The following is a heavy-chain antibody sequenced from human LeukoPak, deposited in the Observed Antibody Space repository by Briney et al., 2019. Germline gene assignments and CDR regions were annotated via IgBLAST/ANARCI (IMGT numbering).Heavy chain of an antibody. CDR3: ARVRSGYSHENYFDY. V-gene: IGHV3-48*03. J-gene: IGHJ4*02. CDR2: ISGGGSTI. Sequence: PGGSLRLSCAASGFTFSNYEMNWVRQAPGKGLEWVSYISGGGSTIYYADSVKGRFTISRDNAKDSLYLQMNSLRAEDTAVNYCARVRSGYSHENYFDYWGQGTLVTVSS. CDR1: GFTFSNYE. D-gene: IGHD5-18*01.